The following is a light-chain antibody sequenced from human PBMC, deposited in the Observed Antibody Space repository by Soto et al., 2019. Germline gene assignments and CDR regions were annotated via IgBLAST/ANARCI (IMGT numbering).Light chain of an antibody. Sequence: ETVLTQSPGTLSLSPGERATLSCRASQSVSSSYLAWYQQKPGQAPRLLIYGASNRATGIPDRFSGSGSGTDFTLTISRLEPEDFALYYCQQYGGSPITFGQRTRLEI. J-gene: IGKJ5*01. CDR1: QSVSSSY. CDR2: GAS. CDR3: QQYGGSPIT. V-gene: IGKV3-20*01.